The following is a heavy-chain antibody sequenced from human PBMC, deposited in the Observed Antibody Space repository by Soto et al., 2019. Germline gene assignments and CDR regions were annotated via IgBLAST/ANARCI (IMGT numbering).Heavy chain of an antibody. J-gene: IGHJ2*01. CDR2: IYYSGGT. V-gene: IGHV4-31*03. CDR1: GGSISSGGYY. Sequence: QVQLQESGPGLVKPSQTLSLTCTVSGGSISSGGYYWSWIRQHPGKGLEWIGYIYYSGGTYYNPSLKSRVTISVDTSKNQFSLKLSSVTAADTAVYYCARKDYYDSSGYYHYWYFDLWGRGTLVTVSS. CDR3: ARKDYYDSSGYYHYWYFDL. D-gene: IGHD3-22*01.